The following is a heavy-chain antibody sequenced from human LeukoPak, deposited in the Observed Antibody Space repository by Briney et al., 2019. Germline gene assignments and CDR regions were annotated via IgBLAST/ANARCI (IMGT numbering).Heavy chain of an antibody. V-gene: IGHV1-2*02. CDR1: GYTFTGYY. Sequence: ASVKVSCKASGYTFTGYYMHWVRQAPGQGLEWMGWINPNSGGTNYAQMFQGRVTMTRDTSISTAYMELSRLRSDDTAVYYCARDHEYVDYFDYWGQGTLVTVSS. J-gene: IGHJ4*02. CDR3: ARDHEYVDYFDY. CDR2: INPNSGGT. D-gene: IGHD3-16*01.